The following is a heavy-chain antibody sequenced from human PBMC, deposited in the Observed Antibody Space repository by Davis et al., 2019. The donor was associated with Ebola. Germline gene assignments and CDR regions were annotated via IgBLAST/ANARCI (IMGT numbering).Heavy chain of an antibody. CDR1: GFTLIGYGYT. CDR3: VRWKIGHEYIDY. Sequence: PGGSLRLSCAASGFTLIGYGYTMCWVRQAPGQGLEWVSGIYESGKKLYYADSVNGRFTVSIDNSENTLSLRMNSLRVEDTAVYYCVRWKIGHEYIDYWGQGTLVTVSS. V-gene: IGHV3-23*05. D-gene: IGHD1-1*01. J-gene: IGHJ4*02. CDR2: IYESGKKL.